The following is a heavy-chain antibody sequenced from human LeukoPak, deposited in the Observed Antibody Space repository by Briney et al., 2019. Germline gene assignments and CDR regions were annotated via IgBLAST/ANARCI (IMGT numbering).Heavy chain of an antibody. CDR1: GFTFSSYY. CDR3: AKDQRSIAVAGYFDY. D-gene: IGHD6-19*01. V-gene: IGHV3-11*01. Sequence: GGSLRLSCAASGFTFSSYYMSWIRQAPGKGLEWVSYISTSGSTISYADSVKGRFTISRDNAKNSLYLQMNSLRAEDTAVYYCAKDQRSIAVAGYFDYWGQGTLVTVSS. J-gene: IGHJ4*02. CDR2: ISTSGSTI.